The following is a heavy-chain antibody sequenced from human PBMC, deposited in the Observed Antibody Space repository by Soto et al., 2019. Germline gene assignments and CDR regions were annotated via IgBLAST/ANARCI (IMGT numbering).Heavy chain of an antibody. D-gene: IGHD2-2*01. CDR1: GFTFSSYG. J-gene: IGHJ6*02. CDR2: ISYDGSNK. Sequence: QVQLVESGGGVVQPGRSLRLSCAASGFTFSSYGMHWVRQAPGKGLEWVAVISYDGSNKYYADSVKGRFTISRDNSKNTLDLQMNSLRAEDTAVYYWAKGPAIVVIPAAMNYYYGMDVWGQGTTVTVSS. CDR3: AKGPAIVVIPAAMNYYYGMDV. V-gene: IGHV3-30*18.